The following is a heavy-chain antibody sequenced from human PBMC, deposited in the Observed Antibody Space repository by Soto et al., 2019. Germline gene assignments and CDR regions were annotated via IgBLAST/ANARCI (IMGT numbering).Heavy chain of an antibody. D-gene: IGHD5-18*01. J-gene: IGHJ4*02. CDR2: ISWNSGSI. CDR1: GFTFDDYA. V-gene: IGHV3-9*01. Sequence: EVQLVESGGGLVQPGRSLRLSCAASGFTFDDYAMHWVRQAPGKGLEWVSGISWNSGSIGYADSVKGRFTISRDNAKNSLYLQMNSLRAEDTALYYCAKDILAAMVTGLVDYWGQGTLVTVSS. CDR3: AKDILAAMVTGLVDY.